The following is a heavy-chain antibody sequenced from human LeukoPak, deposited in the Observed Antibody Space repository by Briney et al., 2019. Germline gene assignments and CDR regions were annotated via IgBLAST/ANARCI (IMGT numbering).Heavy chain of an antibody. J-gene: IGHJ4*02. V-gene: IGHV4-59*08. Sequence: SETLSLTCTVSGGSVSDYYWSWIRQSPGRGLEWIAYIHDRGDTNYNPSLKSRVSISVDTSKNQLSLKLTSVTAADTAVYFCAGSYSSTWSPFDYWGRGTRVTVSS. CDR1: GGSVSDYY. CDR2: IHDRGDT. D-gene: IGHD6-13*01. CDR3: AGSYSSTWSPFDY.